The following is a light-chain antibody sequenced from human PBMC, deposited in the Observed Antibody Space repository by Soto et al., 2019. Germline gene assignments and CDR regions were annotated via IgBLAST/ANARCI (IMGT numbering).Light chain of an antibody. V-gene: IGKV1-9*01. CDR1: QDVSRS. Sequence: TQLTQSPSFLSASVGDRVTIACRASQDVSRSVGWYQQKPGTAPKLLISAASTLNSGVPSRFSGSGSGTDFTLTISSLQPEDFATYYCQQLWTYPLTFGGGTKVDIK. CDR3: QQLWTYPLT. CDR2: AAS. J-gene: IGKJ4*01.